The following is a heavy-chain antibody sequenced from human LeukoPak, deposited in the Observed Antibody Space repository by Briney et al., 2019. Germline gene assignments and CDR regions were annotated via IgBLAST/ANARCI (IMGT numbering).Heavy chain of an antibody. D-gene: IGHD3-10*01. V-gene: IGHV4-59*01. CDR1: SRSFSVYY. Sequence: SEPLSLTCTLSSRSFSVYYETWLRHSPGEALEWIGYNWSTNYNPSLNSRVTISVDTSKRHFSLKLSSVTEADTAVYYCARTRRHYYGSGKNLTPWPAGLDVWGQGTTVIVS. CDR2: NWST. J-gene: IGHJ6*02. CDR3: ARTRRHYYGSGKNLTPWPAGLDV.